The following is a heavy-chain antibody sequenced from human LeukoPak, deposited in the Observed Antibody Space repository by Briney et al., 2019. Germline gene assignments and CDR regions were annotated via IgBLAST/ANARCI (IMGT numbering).Heavy chain of an antibody. J-gene: IGHJ5*02. CDR2: ISSSSSYI. CDR1: GFTFSSYS. Sequence: PGGSLRLSCAASGFTFSSYSMNWVRQAPGKGLEWVSSISSSSSYIYYADSVKGRFTISRDNAKNSLYLQMNSLRAEDAAVYYCARVQYIAAAGTIWYDPWGRGTLVTVSS. CDR3: ARVQYIAAAGTIWYDP. V-gene: IGHV3-21*01. D-gene: IGHD6-13*01.